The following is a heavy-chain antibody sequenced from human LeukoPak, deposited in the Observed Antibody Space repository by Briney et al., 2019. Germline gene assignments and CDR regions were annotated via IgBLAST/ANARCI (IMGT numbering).Heavy chain of an antibody. Sequence: PSETLSLTCTISGGSISSFYWSWIRQPPGKGLEWIGYIHYSGTTNYNPSLKSRVTLSVDTSKNQFSLKLNSVTAADTTIYYYVRGSSSWSWYFNLWGRGTLVTVSS. CDR2: IHYSGTT. D-gene: IGHD6-13*01. J-gene: IGHJ2*01. CDR1: GGSISSFY. V-gene: IGHV4-59*01. CDR3: VRGSSSWSWYFNL.